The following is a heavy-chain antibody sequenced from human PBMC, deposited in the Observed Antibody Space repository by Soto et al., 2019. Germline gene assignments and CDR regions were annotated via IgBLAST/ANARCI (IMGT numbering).Heavy chain of an antibody. J-gene: IGHJ3*02. CDR2: INHSGST. CDR1: GGSFSGYY. Sequence: PSETLSLTCAVYGGSFSGYYWSWIRQPPGKGLEWIGEINHSGSTNYNPSLKSRVTISVDTSKNQFSLKLSSVTAADTAVYYCARTGNYDLWSGYPNPVGAFDIWGQGTMVTVSS. V-gene: IGHV4-34*01. D-gene: IGHD3-3*01. CDR3: ARTGNYDLWSGYPNPVGAFDI.